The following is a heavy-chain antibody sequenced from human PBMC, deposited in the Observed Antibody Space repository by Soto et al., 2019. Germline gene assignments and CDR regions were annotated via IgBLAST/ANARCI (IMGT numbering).Heavy chain of an antibody. V-gene: IGHV3-30*18. CDR1: GFTFSSYG. CDR2: ISYDGSNK. CDR3: AKDSVPQYYDFWSGYYSHIDY. J-gene: IGHJ4*02. D-gene: IGHD3-3*01. Sequence: SLRLSCAASGFTFSSYGMHWVRQAPGKGLKWVAVISYDGSNKYYADSVKGRFTISRDNSKNTLYLQMNSPRAEDTAVYYCAKDSVPQYYDFWSGYYSHIDYWGQGTLVTVSS.